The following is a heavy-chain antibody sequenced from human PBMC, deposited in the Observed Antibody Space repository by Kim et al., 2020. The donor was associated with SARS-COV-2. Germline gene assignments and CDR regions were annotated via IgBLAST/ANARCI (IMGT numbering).Heavy chain of an antibody. CDR1: GYTFTSYY. D-gene: IGHD2-21*02. V-gene: IGHV1-46*01. CDR3: ATGLVTAIRPDAFDI. Sequence: ASVKVSCKASGYTFTSYYMHWVRQAPGQGLEWMGIINPSGGSTSYAQKFQGRVTMTRDTSTSTVYMELSSLRSEDTAVYYCATGLVTAIRPDAFDIWGQGTMVTVSS. J-gene: IGHJ3*02. CDR2: INPSGGST.